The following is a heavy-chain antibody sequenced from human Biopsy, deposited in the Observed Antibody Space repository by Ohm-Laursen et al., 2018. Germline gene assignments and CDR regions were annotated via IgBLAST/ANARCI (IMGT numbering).Heavy chain of an antibody. Sequence: LRLSCAAPGFDFSDYSMSWVRQAPGKGLEWIGEINHSGRTNYNPSLKSRVTISVDTSKNQFSLKVRSVTAADTAVYYCVRGVDYYDPYHYYALDVWGQGTTVTVSS. J-gene: IGHJ6*02. CDR1: GFDFSDYS. D-gene: IGHD3-22*01. V-gene: IGHV4-34*01. CDR3: VRGVDYYDPYHYYALDV. CDR2: INHSGRT.